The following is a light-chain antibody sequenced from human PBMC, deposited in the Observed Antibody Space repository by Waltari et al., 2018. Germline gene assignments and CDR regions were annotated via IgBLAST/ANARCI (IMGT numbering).Light chain of an antibody. CDR2: EVS. CDR3: SSYTSSSTLVV. CDR1: SSDVGGYNY. Sequence: QPALTQPAPVSGSPGQSTTISCPGTSSDVGGYNYVTWYQQHPGKAPKLMIYEVSNRPSGVSNRFSGSKSGNTASLTISGLQAEDEADYYCSSYTSSSTLVVFGGGTKLTVL. V-gene: IGLV2-14*01. J-gene: IGLJ2*01.